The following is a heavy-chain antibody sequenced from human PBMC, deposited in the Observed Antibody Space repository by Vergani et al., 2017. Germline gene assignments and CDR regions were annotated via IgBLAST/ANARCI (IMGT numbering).Heavy chain of an antibody. V-gene: IGHV3-23*04. J-gene: IGHJ5*02. CDR3: ARGPGVAVAGTGWFDP. CDR2: ISGSGGST. Sequence: EVQLVESGGGLVKPGGSLRLSCAASGFTFSSYAMSWVRQAPGKGLEWVSAISGSGGSTYYADSVKCRFTISRDNSKNTLYLQMNSLRAEATAVYYCARGPGVAVAGTGWFDPWGQGTLVTVSS. D-gene: IGHD6-19*01. CDR1: GFTFSSYA.